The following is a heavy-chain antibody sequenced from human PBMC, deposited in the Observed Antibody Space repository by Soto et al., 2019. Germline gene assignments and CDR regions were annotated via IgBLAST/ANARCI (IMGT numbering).Heavy chain of an antibody. CDR3: ARAEVPQWFTKGYYGMDV. D-gene: IGHD2-8*01. CDR2: INHSGST. V-gene: IGHV4-34*01. CDR1: GGSFSGYY. Sequence: LSLTCAVYGGSFSGYYWSWIRQPPGKGLEWIGEINHSGSTNYNPSLKSRVTISVDTSKNQLSLRLSSVTAADTAVYYCARAEVPQWFTKGYYGMDVWGQGTTVTVSS. J-gene: IGHJ6*02.